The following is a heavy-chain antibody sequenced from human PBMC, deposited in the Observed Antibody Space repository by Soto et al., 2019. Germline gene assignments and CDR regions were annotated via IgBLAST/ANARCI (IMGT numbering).Heavy chain of an antibody. CDR3: AITCRSGGSYFHYY. CDR2: VSVYNDDT. Sequence: ASVKVSCKASGYTFSSFGINWVRQAPGQGLDWVGWVSVYNDDTKYAQNFQGRVSLTTDTSTSTTYMEVGSLRSDDTAVYYCAITCRSGGSYFHYYCGEGTLVTVSS. V-gene: IGHV1-18*01. J-gene: IGHJ4*02. D-gene: IGHD2-15*01. CDR1: GYTFSSFG.